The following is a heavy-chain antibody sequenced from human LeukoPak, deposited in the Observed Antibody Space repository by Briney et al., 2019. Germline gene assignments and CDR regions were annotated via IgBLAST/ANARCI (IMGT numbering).Heavy chain of an antibody. D-gene: IGHD2-21*02. CDR1: GYTFTSYA. CDR2: MNTNTGNP. CDR3: ARDGSGGDSHLFDP. J-gene: IGHJ5*02. Sequence: ASVKVSCKASGYTFTSYAMNWVRQAPGQGLEWRGWMNTNTGNPTYAQGFTGRFVFSLDTSVSTAYLQISSLKAEDTAVYYCARDGSGGDSHLFDPWGQGTLVTVSS. V-gene: IGHV7-4-1*02.